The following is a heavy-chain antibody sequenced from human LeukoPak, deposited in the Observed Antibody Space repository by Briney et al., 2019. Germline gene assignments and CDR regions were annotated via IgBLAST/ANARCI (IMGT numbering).Heavy chain of an antibody. CDR3: AAGGSWFDP. J-gene: IGHJ5*02. CDR1: GFTFTNSA. D-gene: IGHD3-10*01. Sequence: SVKVSCKASGFTFTNSAMQWARQARGQRLEWIGWIVVGSGNTNYAQKFQERVTITWDMSTNTAYMELSSLRFDDTAVYYCAAGGSWFDPWGQGTLVTVSS. CDR2: IVVGSGNT. V-gene: IGHV1-58*02.